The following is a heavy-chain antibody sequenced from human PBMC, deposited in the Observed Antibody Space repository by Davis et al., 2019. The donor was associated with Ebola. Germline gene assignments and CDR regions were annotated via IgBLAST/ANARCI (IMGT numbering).Heavy chain of an antibody. D-gene: IGHD3-3*01. CDR2: ISYDGSNK. Sequence: GESLKTSCAASGFTFSSYAMHWVRQAPGKGLEWVAVISYDGSNKYYADSVKGRFTISRDNSKNTLYLQMNSLRAEDTAVYYCARGPYYDFWSGWGAFDIWGQGTMVTVSS. J-gene: IGHJ3*02. CDR3: ARGPYYDFWSGWGAFDI. V-gene: IGHV3-30-3*01. CDR1: GFTFSSYA.